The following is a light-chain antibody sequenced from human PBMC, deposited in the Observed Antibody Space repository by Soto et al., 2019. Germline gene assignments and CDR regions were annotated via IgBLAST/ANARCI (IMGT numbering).Light chain of an antibody. CDR3: QQYGSSPGT. CDR2: NAS. CDR1: QSVSSSY. J-gene: IGKJ1*01. Sequence: EIVLTQSPGTLSLSPGERATLSCRASQSVSSSYLAWYQQKPGQAPRLLIYNASSRATGIPDRFSGSGSGTDFTLTISRLEPEDFAVYYCQQYGSSPGTFGQGTKVAIK. V-gene: IGKV3-20*01.